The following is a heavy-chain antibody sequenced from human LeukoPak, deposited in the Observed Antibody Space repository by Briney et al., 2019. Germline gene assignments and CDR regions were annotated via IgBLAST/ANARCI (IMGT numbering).Heavy chain of an antibody. Sequence: GGSLRLSCAAYGFTFSSYGMSWVRQAPGKGLEWVAVISYDGSNKYYADSVKGRFTISRDNSKNTLYLQMNSLRAEDTAVYYCAREVTMIGPFDYWGQGTLVTVSS. CDR3: AREVTMIGPFDY. CDR2: ISYDGSNK. CDR1: GFTFSSYG. D-gene: IGHD3-22*01. V-gene: IGHV3-30*03. J-gene: IGHJ4*02.